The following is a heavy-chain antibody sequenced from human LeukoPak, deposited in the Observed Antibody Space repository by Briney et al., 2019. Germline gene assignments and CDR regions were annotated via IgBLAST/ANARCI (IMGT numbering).Heavy chain of an antibody. CDR2: IYPGDSDT. D-gene: IGHD3-16*01. Sequence: GESLKISCKGSGYTFTNNWIGWVRQMPGKGLEWMGIIYPGDSDTRYSPSFQGQVTISVDKSISTAYLHWSSLKASDTAMYYCARSGGRRGFSQKGTPNWFDPWGQGTPVTVSS. V-gene: IGHV5-51*03. CDR3: ARSGGRRGFSQKGTPNWFDP. J-gene: IGHJ5*02. CDR1: GYTFTNNW.